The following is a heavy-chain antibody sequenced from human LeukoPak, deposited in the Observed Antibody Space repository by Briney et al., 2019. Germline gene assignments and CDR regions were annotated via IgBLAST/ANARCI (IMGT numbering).Heavy chain of an antibody. CDR1: GYNFRSSW. V-gene: IGHV5-51*01. CDR2: IFPADSST. CDR3: ASRNSASYWYFDI. J-gene: IGHJ2*01. Sequence: GESLKISCQGSGYNFRSSWVAWVRQTPGKGPEWMGIIFPADSSTRYSPSFQGQVTISADKSISTAYLHWSSLKASDSALYYCASRNSASYWYFDIWGRGARVTVSS. D-gene: IGHD3-16*01.